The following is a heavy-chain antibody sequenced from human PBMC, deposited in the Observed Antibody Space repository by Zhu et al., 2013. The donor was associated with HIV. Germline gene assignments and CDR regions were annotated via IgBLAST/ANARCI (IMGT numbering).Heavy chain of an antibody. Sequence: QLVQSGLELKKPGASVKISCKATGFIFTSVGYSWVRQAPGQRLQWMGWISGYNGKTNYARNLQDRVTMTVDISSSTAYLELRSLRSDDTAIYYCARGRYYYDHDGYYHEYFQLWGQGTLVTVSS. CDR3: ARGRYYYDHDGYYHEYFQL. CDR1: GFIFTSVG. V-gene: IGHV1-18*04. D-gene: IGHD3-22*01. J-gene: IGHJ1*01. CDR2: ISGYNGKT.